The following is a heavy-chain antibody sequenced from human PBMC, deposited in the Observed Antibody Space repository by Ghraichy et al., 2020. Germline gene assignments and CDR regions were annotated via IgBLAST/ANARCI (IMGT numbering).Heavy chain of an antibody. V-gene: IGHV4-59*01. CDR3: ARDHVVDYYDSGDYYGEGAFDI. CDR2: VYYSGTT. CDR1: GGSISTYY. Sequence: SQTLSLTCTVSGGSISTYYWNWIRQPPGKGLEWIGYVYYSGTTKYNPSLKSRVTLSVDTSKNQFSLRLTSVTAADTAVYFCARDHVVDYYDSGDYYGEGAFDIWGQGKKVSVSS. D-gene: IGHD3-22*01. J-gene: IGHJ3*02.